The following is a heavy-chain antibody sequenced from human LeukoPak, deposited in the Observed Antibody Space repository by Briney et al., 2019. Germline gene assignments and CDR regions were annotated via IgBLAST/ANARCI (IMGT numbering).Heavy chain of an antibody. D-gene: IGHD2-21*02. CDR2: ISYDGSDK. CDR3: AKDISGGDCPDY. CDR1: AFTFSNYG. J-gene: IGHJ4*02. V-gene: IGHV3-30*18. Sequence: PGGSLRLSCVASAFTFSNYGMHWVRQAPGKGLEWVAVISYDGSDKYYADSVKGRFTISRDNSKNTLYLQMNSLRAEDTAVYYCAKDISGGDCPDYWGQGTLVTVSS.